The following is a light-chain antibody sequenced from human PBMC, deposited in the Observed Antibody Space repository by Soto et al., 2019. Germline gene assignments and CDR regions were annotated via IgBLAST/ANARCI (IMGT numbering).Light chain of an antibody. CDR1: SSDVGGYNY. J-gene: IGLJ1*01. CDR2: DVS. V-gene: IGLV2-14*01. Sequence: QSALTEPASVSGSPGQSITISCTGTSSDVGGYNYVSWYQQHPGKAPKLMIYDVSNRPSGVSNRFSGSKSGNTACLTISGLQAEDEADYSCSSYTSSSTLLYVFGTGTKLTVL. CDR3: SSYTSSSTLLYV.